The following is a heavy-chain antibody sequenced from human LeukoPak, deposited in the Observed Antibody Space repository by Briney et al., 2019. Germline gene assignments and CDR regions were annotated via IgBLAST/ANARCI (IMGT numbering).Heavy chain of an antibody. CDR1: GGSISGYY. CDR3: ATSTNYEYFDY. D-gene: IGHD4/OR15-4a*01. V-gene: IGHV4-59*01. Sequence: SETLSLTCTVSGGSISGYYWSWIRQPPGKGLEWIGYIYYSGSTNYNPSLKSRVTISVDTSKNQFSLKLSSVTAADTAVYYCATSTNYEYFDYWGQGTLVTVSS. J-gene: IGHJ4*02. CDR2: IYYSGST.